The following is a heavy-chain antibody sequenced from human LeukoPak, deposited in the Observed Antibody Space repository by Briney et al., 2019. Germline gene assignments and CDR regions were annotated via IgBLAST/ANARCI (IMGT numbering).Heavy chain of an antibody. V-gene: IGHV3-30*03. CDR3: ATNPAPIDY. Sequence: PGRSLRLSCAASGFTFSSYGMHWVRQAPGKGLEWVAVISYDGSNKYYADSVKGRFTTSRDNSKNTLYLQMNSLRAEDTAVYYCATNPAPIDYWGQGTLVTVSS. CDR2: ISYDGSNK. CDR1: GFTFSSYG. J-gene: IGHJ4*02.